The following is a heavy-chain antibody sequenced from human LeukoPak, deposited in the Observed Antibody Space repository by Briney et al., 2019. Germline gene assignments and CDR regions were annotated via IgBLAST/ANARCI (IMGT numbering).Heavy chain of an antibody. V-gene: IGHV3-43*02. CDR3: AKAWFGERSGGGFDY. D-gene: IGHD3-10*01. J-gene: IGHJ4*02. CDR1: GFTFDDYD. Sequence: PVGSLRLSRAASGFTFDDYDIHWVRQAPGKGLEWVSLISGDGGSTYYADSVKGRFTISRDNSKNSLYLQMNSLRTEDTALYYCAKAWFGERSGGGFDYWGQGTLVTVS. CDR2: ISGDGGST.